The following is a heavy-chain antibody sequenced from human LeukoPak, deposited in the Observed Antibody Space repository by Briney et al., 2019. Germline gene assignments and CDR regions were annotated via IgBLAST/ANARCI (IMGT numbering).Heavy chain of an antibody. Sequence: SQTLSLTCAISGDSVSSNSAAWNWIRQSPSRGLEWLGRTYYRPKWYNDYAVSVKSRITINPDTSKNQFSLQLNSVTPEDTAVYYCARAIIAARPLYYYYGMDVWGQGITVTVSS. CDR3: ARAIIAARPLYYYYGMDV. CDR2: TYYRPKWYN. CDR1: GDSVSSNSAA. D-gene: IGHD6-6*01. V-gene: IGHV6-1*01. J-gene: IGHJ6*02.